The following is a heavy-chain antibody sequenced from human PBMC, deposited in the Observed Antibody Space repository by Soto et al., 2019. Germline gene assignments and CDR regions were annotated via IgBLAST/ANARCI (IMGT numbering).Heavy chain of an antibody. CDR2: INSDGSST. D-gene: IGHD3-10*01. CDR1: GFTFSSYW. V-gene: IGHV3-74*01. Sequence: GSLRLSCAASGFTFSSYWMHWVRQAPGKGLVWVSRINSDGSSTSYADSVKGRFTISRDNAKNTLYLQMNSLRVEDTAVYYCASRTLISGSPIPFHYWGQGTLVTVSS. J-gene: IGHJ4*02. CDR3: ASRTLISGSPIPFHY.